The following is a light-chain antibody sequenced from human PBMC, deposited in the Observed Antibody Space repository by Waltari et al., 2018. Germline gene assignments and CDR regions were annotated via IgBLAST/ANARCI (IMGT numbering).Light chain of an antibody. CDR2: EGS. Sequence: QSAPTQPASVSGSPGQSITISCTGTSSDVGSYTLVPWYQQHPGKAPKLMIYEGSKRPSGVSNRFSGSKSGTTASLTISGLQAEDEADYYCCSYAGSSTFVFGTGTMVTVL. CDR3: CSYAGSSTFV. V-gene: IGLV2-23*01. CDR1: SSDVGSYTL. J-gene: IGLJ1*01.